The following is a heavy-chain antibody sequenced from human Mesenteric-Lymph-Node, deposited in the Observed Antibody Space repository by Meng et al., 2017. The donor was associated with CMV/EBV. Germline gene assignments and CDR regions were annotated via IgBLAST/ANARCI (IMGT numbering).Heavy chain of an antibody. J-gene: IGHJ5*02. Sequence: ASVKVSCKASGYTFTSYYMHWVRQAPGQGLEWMGIINPSAGSTNYAQKFQGRVTMTRDTSTSTVYMELSSLRSEDTAVYYCASSGGSCYSYNWFDPWGQGTLVTVSS. CDR1: GYTFTSYY. D-gene: IGHD2-15*01. CDR3: ASSGGSCYSYNWFDP. V-gene: IGHV1-46*01. CDR2: INPSAGST.